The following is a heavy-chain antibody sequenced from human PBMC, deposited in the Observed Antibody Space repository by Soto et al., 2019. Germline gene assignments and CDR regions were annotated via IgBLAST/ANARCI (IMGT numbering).Heavy chain of an antibody. CDR3: ARASITMARGPYMDV. CDR2: MYYSGTT. D-gene: IGHD3-10*01. V-gene: IGHV4-31*03. CDR1: GASISRGAYY. Sequence: QVQLQESGPGLVKPSQTLSLTCTVSGASISRGAYYWSWIRQHPGKGLEWIGHMYYSGTTYYNPSLKTRVLISVDTSKNQFSLMLTSVTAADTAVFFCARASITMARGPYMDVWGQGTTVTVSS. J-gene: IGHJ6*02.